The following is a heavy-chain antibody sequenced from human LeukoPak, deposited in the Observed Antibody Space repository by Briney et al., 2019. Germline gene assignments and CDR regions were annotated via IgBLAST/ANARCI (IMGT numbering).Heavy chain of an antibody. J-gene: IGHJ4*02. D-gene: IGHD6-6*01. CDR2: INHSGST. CDR3: ARGFGGEQLVLDHGGFDY. Sequence: SSETLSLTCAVSGYSISSGYYWGWIRQPPGKGLEWIGEINHSGSTNYNPSLKSRVTISVDTSKNQFSLKLSSVTAADTAVYHCARGFGGEQLVLDHGGFDYWGQGTLVIVSS. CDR1: GYSISSGYY. V-gene: IGHV4-38-2*01.